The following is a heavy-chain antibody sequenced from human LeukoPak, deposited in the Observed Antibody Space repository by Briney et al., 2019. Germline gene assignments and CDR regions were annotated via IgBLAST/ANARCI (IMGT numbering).Heavy chain of an antibody. CDR2: INYHGNEN. Sequence: HPGGSLRLSCAAPGFTFSDYWMQWVRQAPGKGLEWVANINYHGNENYLLDSVKGRFTITRDNAKNSLFLQMNSLRVEDTAVYYCTRGDPDYWGLGTLVIVSS. J-gene: IGHJ4*02. V-gene: IGHV3-7*01. CDR3: TRGDPDY. D-gene: IGHD2-21*02. CDR1: GFTFSDYW.